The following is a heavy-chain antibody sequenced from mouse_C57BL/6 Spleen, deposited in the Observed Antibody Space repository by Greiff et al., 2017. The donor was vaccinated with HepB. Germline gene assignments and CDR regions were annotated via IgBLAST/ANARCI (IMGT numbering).Heavy chain of an antibody. CDR3: ARDQAFAY. D-gene: IGHD3-2*02. V-gene: IGHV1-42*01. J-gene: IGHJ3*01. CDR2: INPSTGGT. CDR1: GYSFTGYY. Sequence: EVQLQESGPELVKPGASVKISCKASGYSFTGYYMNWVKQSPEKSLEWIGEINPSTGGTTYNQKFKAKATLTVDKSSSTAYMQLKSLTSEDSAVYYCARDQAFAYWGQGTLVTVSA.